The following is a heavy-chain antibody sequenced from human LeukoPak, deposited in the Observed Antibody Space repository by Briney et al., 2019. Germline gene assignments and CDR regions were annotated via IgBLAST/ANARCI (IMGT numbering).Heavy chain of an antibody. V-gene: IGHV3-23*01. J-gene: IGHJ5*02. Sequence: GGSLRLSCAASGFTFSSYAMSWVRQAPGKGLEWVSAISGSGGSTYYADSVKGRFTISRDNSKNTLYLQMNSLRAEYTAVYYCAKDPQQWLVQGFDPWGQGTLVTVSS. CDR2: ISGSGGST. D-gene: IGHD6-19*01. CDR1: GFTFSSYA. CDR3: AKDPQQWLVQGFDP.